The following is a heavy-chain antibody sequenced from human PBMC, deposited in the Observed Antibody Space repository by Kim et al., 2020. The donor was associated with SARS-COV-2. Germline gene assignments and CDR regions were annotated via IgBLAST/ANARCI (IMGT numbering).Heavy chain of an antibody. V-gene: IGHV1-69*13. D-gene: IGHD3-10*01. J-gene: IGHJ4*02. CDR3: ASGARIGATFDEAFDY. CDR1: GGTFSSYA. CDR2: IITIFGTA. Sequence: ASVKVSCKASGGTFSSYAISWVRQAPGQGLEWLGGIITIFGTANYAQKYQGRVTITADESTSKAYMELSSMRSEDKAVYYCASGARIGATFDEAFDYWGQGTLVTVSS.